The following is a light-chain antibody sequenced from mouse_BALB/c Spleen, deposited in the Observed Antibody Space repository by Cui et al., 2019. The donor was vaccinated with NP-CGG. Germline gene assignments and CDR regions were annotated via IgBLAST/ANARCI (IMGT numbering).Light chain of an antibody. J-gene: IGLJ1*01. V-gene: IGLV1*01. CDR3: APWYCNHWV. CDR2: GTN. Sequence: QAVVTQGTSLPTTPGETVTPPCRSKTGAVTTSNQANLVQEKPEHLFTGLIVGTNNRVPAVPAGFFGSLLGDKTALTITGAETADDAIYYCAPWYCNHWVFGGGTKLTVL. CDR1: TGAVTTSNQ.